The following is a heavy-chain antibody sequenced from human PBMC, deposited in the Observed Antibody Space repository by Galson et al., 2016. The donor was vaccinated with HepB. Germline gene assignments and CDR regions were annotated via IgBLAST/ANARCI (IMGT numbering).Heavy chain of an antibody. V-gene: IGHV1-46*02. CDR2: IKPSGGNT. Sequence: SVKVSCKASGYTFNTYNMHWVRHAPGQGLEWMGIIKPSGGNTIYAQKFQDRITMTRDTSTSTVYMELNSLRSEDTAVYYCARELDHSFYFDYWGQGTLLTVSS. D-gene: IGHD1-14*01. CDR3: ARELDHSFYFDY. J-gene: IGHJ4*02. CDR1: GYTFNTYN.